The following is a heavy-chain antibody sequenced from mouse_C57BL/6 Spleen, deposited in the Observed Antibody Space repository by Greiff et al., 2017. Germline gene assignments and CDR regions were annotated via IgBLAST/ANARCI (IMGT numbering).Heavy chain of an antibody. D-gene: IGHD1-1*01. Sequence: QVQLKESGAELVRPGSSVKLSCKASGYTFTSYWMDWVKQRPGQGLEWIGNIYPSDSETHYNQKFKDKATLTVDKSSSTAYMQLSSLTSEDSAVYYCARGDVLLLYAMDYWGQGTSVTVSS. CDR3: ARGDVLLLYAMDY. J-gene: IGHJ4*01. CDR1: GYTFTSYW. V-gene: IGHV1-61*01. CDR2: IYPSDSET.